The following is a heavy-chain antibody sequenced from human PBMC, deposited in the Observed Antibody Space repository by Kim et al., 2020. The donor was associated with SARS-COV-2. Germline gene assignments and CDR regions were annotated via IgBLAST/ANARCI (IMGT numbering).Heavy chain of an antibody. CDR2: MNPNSGDT. CDR1: GYTFTSYD. Sequence: ASVKVSCKASGYTFTSYDINWVRQATGQGLEWMGWMNPNSGDTGYAQKFQGRVTMTRSTSASTAYMELSSLRSEDTAVYYCARDYGGNSGDFDPWGQGTLVTVSS. D-gene: IGHD4-17*01. V-gene: IGHV1-8*01. J-gene: IGHJ5*02. CDR3: ARDYGGNSGDFDP.